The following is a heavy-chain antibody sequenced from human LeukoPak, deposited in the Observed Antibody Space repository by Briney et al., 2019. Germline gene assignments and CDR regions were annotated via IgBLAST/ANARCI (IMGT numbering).Heavy chain of an antibody. J-gene: IGHJ4*02. V-gene: IGHV3-48*01. CDR2: ISSRSSTI. D-gene: IGHD2-15*01. CDR3: AKGIAYCSGGSCYASKSPFDY. CDR1: GFTFSTYS. Sequence: GGSLRLSCAASGFTFSTYSMNWVRQAPGKGLEWVSYISSRSSTIYYVDSVKGRFTISRDNAKNSLYLQMNSLRAEDTAVYYCAKGIAYCSGGSCYASKSPFDYWGQGTLVTVSS.